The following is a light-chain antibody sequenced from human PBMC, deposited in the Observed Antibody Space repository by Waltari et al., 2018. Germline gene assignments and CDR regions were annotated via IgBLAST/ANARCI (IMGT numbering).Light chain of an antibody. J-gene: IGKJ2*01. Sequence: EIVMTQSPVTMSVSPGEGVTLSCTASESVGTDVAWYRHKPGQPPRLLIYFGSTRATGVPARMSGSGSGTDFSLTISSLESEDFAFYYCQQSRQWPRRTFGQGTKLE. CDR1: ESVGTD. V-gene: IGKV3D-15*01. CDR3: QQSRQWPRRT. CDR2: FGS.